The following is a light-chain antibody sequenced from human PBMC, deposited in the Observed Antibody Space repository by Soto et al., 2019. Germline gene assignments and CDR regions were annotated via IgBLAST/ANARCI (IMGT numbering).Light chain of an antibody. J-gene: IGKJ4*01. CDR3: QRYNDWPLT. CDR2: GAS. Sequence: IVMTQSPATLSVSPGERVTLSCRASQGIGITLAWYQQKPGQTPRLLIYGASTRATGIPARFSGSGSGTEFTLTINSLQSQDSAVYYCQRYNDWPLTFGGGTKVVIK. V-gene: IGKV3-15*01. CDR1: QGIGIT.